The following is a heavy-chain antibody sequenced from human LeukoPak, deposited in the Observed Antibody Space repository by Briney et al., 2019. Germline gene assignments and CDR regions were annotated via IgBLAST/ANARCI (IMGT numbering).Heavy chain of an antibody. CDR2: IYYSGST. Sequence: SETLSLTCTVSGGSISSYYWSWIRQPPGKGLEWIGYIYYSGSTNYNPSLKSRVTISVDTSKNQFSLKPSSVTAADTAVYYCARAWGDPWGQGTLVTVSS. V-gene: IGHV4-59*01. J-gene: IGHJ5*02. CDR1: GGSISSYY. D-gene: IGHD3-16*01. CDR3: ARAWGDP.